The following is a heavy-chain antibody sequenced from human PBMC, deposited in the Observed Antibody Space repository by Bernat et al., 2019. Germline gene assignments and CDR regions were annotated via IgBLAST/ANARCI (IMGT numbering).Heavy chain of an antibody. D-gene: IGHD5-18*01. CDR1: GGSISSYY. CDR2: IYYSGST. CDR3: ARVGGYRRSPYYYYYGMDV. Sequence: QVQLQESGPGLVKPSETLSLTCTVSGGSISSYYWSWIRQPPGKGLEWIGYIYYSGSTNYNPSLKSRVTISVDTSKNQFSLKLSSVTAADTAVYYCARVGGYRRSPYYYYYGMDVWGQGTTVTVSS. V-gene: IGHV4-59*01. J-gene: IGHJ6*02.